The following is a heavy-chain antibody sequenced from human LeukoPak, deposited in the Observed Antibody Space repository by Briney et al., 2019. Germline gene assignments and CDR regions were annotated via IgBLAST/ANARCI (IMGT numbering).Heavy chain of an antibody. Sequence: GGSLRLSCAASGFTLSSYAMTCVRQAPGKGLEWVTGISGSGDDTYYADSVKGRFTVSRDNSKNTLYLQMNSLRVEDTAVYYCAKGDASPVHLLTGHWGQGTLVTVSS. J-gene: IGHJ4*02. CDR2: ISGSGDDT. CDR1: GFTLSSYA. CDR3: AKGDASPVHLLTGH. D-gene: IGHD3-9*01. V-gene: IGHV3-23*01.